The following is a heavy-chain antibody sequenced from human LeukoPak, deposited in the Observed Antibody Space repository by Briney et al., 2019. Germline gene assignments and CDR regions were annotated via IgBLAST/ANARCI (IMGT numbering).Heavy chain of an antibody. V-gene: IGHV3-23*01. D-gene: IGHD4-17*01. CDR2: IRGTGGTT. CDR1: GFTFSDYA. Sequence: GGSLRLSCAASGFTFSDYALIWVRQAPGKGLEWISAIRGTGGTTYYADSVKGRCTISRDNSRNPVYLQMNSLIAEDTALYFCGKDPNGDYVGAFDFWGPGTMVTVSS. J-gene: IGHJ3*01. CDR3: GKDPNGDYVGAFDF.